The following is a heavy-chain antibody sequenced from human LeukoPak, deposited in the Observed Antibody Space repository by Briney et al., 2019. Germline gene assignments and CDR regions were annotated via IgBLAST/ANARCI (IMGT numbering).Heavy chain of an antibody. CDR3: ARDRRWLQSDIRHFDY. D-gene: IGHD5-24*01. J-gene: IGHJ4*02. Sequence: GGSLRLSCAVSGFTFSTFWMTWVRQAPGKGLEWVAFIRNDGSNKYYADSVKGRFTISRDNSKNTLYLQMNSLRAEDTAVYYCARDRRWLQSDIRHFDYWGQGTLVTVSS. V-gene: IGHV3-30*02. CDR1: GFTFSTFW. CDR2: IRNDGSNK.